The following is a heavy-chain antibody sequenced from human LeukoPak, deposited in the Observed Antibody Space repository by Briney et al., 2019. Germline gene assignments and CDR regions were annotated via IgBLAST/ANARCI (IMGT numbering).Heavy chain of an antibody. CDR1: GFTFSSYS. D-gene: IGHD3-3*01. CDR2: ISSSSSYI. J-gene: IGHJ4*02. Sequence: GGSLRLSCAASGFTFSSYSMNWVRQAPGKGLEWVSSISSSSSYIYYADSVKGRFTISRDNAKNSLYLQMNSLRAEDTAVYYCARALTIFGVVVGYWGQGTLVTVSS. V-gene: IGHV3-21*01. CDR3: ARALTIFGVVVGY.